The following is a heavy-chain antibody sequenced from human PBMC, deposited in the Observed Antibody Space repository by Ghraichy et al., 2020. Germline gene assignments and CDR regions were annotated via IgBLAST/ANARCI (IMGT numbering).Heavy chain of an antibody. CDR2: ISSGSSYI. D-gene: IGHD1-26*01. Sequence: GGSLRLSCAASVFTFRSFTMDWVRQAPGKGLEWVASISSGSSYIHYSESVKGRFTISRDDATSSLYLQMTNVRVEDSAVYYCVRARIYDGSYFDLWGRGTLVTVPS. CDR3: VRARIYDGSYFDL. V-gene: IGHV3-21*01. J-gene: IGHJ2*01. CDR1: VFTFRSFT.